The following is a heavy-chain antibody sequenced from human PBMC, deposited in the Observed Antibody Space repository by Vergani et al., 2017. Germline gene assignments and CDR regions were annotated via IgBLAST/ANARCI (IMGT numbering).Heavy chain of an antibody. J-gene: IGHJ4*02. Sequence: EVQLVESGGVVVQPGGSLRLSCAASGFTFDDYTMHWVRQAPGKGLEWVSLISWDGGSTYYADSVRGRFTISRDISKNTLYLEMNSLSAEDTALYHCVKDHPVFDEWGRGTLVSVS. CDR2: ISWDGGST. CDR1: GFTFDDYT. CDR3: VKDHPVFDE. V-gene: IGHV3-43*01.